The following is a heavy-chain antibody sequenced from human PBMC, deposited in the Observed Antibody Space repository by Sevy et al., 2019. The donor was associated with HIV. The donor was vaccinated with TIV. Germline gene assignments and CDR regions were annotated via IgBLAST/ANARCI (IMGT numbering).Heavy chain of an antibody. V-gene: IGHV3-23*01. Sequence: GGSLRLSCAASGFTFSSYAMSWVRQAPGKGLEWVSAISGSGGSTYYAHSVKGRFTISRDNSKNTLYLQMNSLRAEDTAVYYCATSARFGELFNYMDVWGKGTTVTVSS. D-gene: IGHD3-10*01. CDR3: ATSARFGELFNYMDV. CDR2: ISGSGGST. CDR1: GFTFSSYA. J-gene: IGHJ6*03.